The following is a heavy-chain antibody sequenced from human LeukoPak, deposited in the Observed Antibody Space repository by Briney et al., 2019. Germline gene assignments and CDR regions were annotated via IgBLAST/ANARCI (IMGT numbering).Heavy chain of an antibody. CDR1: GFTFSSYG. CDR2: IWYDGSNK. Sequence: GGSLRLSCAASGFTFSSYGMHWVRQAPGKGLEWVAVIWYDGSNKYYADSVKGRFTISRDNSKSTLYLQMNSLRAEDTAVYYCARGEIVAVSYFDYWGQGTLVTVSS. D-gene: IGHD5-12*01. J-gene: IGHJ4*02. V-gene: IGHV3-33*01. CDR3: ARGEIVAVSYFDY.